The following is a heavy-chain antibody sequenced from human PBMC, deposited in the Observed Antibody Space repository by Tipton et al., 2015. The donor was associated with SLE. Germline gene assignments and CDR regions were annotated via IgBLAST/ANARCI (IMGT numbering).Heavy chain of an antibody. Sequence: TLSLTCTVSGGSISSGDYYWSWIRQPPGKGLEWIGYIYYSGSTYYNPSLKSRVTISVDTSKNQFSLKLSSVTAADTAVYYCARGPWFGAKVDYWGQGTLVTVSS. J-gene: IGHJ4*02. CDR1: GGSISSGDYY. CDR3: ARGPWFGAKVDY. D-gene: IGHD3-10*01. CDR2: IYYSGST. V-gene: IGHV4-30-4*01.